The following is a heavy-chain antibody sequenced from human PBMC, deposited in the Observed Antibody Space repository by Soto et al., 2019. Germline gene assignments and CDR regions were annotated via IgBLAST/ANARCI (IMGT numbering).Heavy chain of an antibody. D-gene: IGHD3-3*01. CDR2: IYYSGST. CDR1: GGSISSYY. CDR3: ARLNDFWSGYDYYYGMDV. Sequence: SETLSLTCTVSGGSISSYYWSWIRQPPGKGLEWIGYIYYSGSTNYNPSLKSRVTISVDTSKNQFSLKLSSVTAADTAVYYCARLNDFWSGYDYYYGMDVWGQGTTVT. J-gene: IGHJ6*02. V-gene: IGHV4-59*01.